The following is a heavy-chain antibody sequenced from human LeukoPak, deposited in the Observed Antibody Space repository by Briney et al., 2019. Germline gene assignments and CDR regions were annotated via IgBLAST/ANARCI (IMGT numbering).Heavy chain of an antibody. CDR2: INTNTGNP. D-gene: IGHD1-7*01. V-gene: IGHV7-4-1*02. CDR1: GYTFTSYA. Sequence: GASVSVSCTASGYTFTSYAMNWVRQAPGQGLVWMGWINTNTGNPTYAQGFTGRFVFSLDTSVSTAYLQISSLKAEHTAVYYCARTNWNYGIVFDYWGQGTLDTVSS. CDR3: ARTNWNYGIVFDY. J-gene: IGHJ4*02.